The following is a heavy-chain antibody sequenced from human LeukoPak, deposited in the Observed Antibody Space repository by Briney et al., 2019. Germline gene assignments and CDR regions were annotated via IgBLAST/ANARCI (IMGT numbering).Heavy chain of an antibody. D-gene: IGHD6-13*01. J-gene: IGHJ4*02. CDR3: ARAIVGRSWYGVFGY. CDR1: GGSISSYY. CDR2: IYYSGST. V-gene: IGHV4-59*01. Sequence: PSETLSLTCTVSGGSISSYYWSWIRQPPGKGLEWIGYIYYSGSTNYNPSLKSRVTISVDTSKNQFSLKLSSVTAADTAVYYCARAIVGRSWYGVFGYWGQGTLVTVSS.